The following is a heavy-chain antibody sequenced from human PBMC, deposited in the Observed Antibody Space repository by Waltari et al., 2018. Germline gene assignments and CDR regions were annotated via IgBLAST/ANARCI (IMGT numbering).Heavy chain of an antibody. V-gene: IGHV4-30-2*01. J-gene: IGHJ4*02. CDR3: ARGASPTRRSAFDY. D-gene: IGHD5-12*01. Sequence: GKGLEWIGYIYHSGSTYYNPFLKSRVTISVDRSKNQFSLKLSSVTAADTAVYYCARGASPTRRSAFDYWGQGTLVTVSS. CDR2: IYHSGST.